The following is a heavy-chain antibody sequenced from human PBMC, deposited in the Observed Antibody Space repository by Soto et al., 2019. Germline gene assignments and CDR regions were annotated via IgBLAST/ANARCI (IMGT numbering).Heavy chain of an antibody. Sequence: QVQLQQWGAGLLKPSETLSLTCAVYGGSFSGYYWTWIRQPPGTGLEWIGEINHSGSTNYNPSLKXRVTISVDTSKNQFSLKPTSGTAADAAVYYCARDKITGLFDYWGQGTLVTVSS. CDR1: GGSFSGYY. V-gene: IGHV4-34*01. CDR3: ARDKITGLFDY. CDR2: INHSGST. D-gene: IGHD2-8*02. J-gene: IGHJ4*02.